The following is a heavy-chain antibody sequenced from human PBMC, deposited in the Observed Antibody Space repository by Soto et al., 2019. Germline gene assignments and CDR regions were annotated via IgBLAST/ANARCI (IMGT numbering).Heavy chain of an antibody. CDR2: ISDNGKYI. CDR1: GFTFRLYS. J-gene: IGHJ4*01. V-gene: IGHV3-21*01. CDR3: AADAWNEKHSDVY. D-gene: IGHD1-1*01. Sequence: GGSLRLSCAASGFTFRLYSLNWVRQAPGKVLEWVSSISDNGKYIYYADSVKGRFTISRDNAKNSLYLQINSLRADDTAVYYCAADAWNEKHSDVYWSHGSLVTVS.